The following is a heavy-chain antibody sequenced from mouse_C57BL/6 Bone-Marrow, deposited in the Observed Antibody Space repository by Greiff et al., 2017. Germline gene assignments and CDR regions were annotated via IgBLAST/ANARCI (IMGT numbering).Heavy chain of an antibody. CDR2: INYDGSST. J-gene: IGHJ1*03. D-gene: IGHD1-1*01. CDR3: AKVGGRRSWYFDV. V-gene: IGHV5-16*01. CDR1: GFTFSDYY. Sequence: EVKLMESEGGLVQPGSSMKLSCTASGFTFSDYYMAWVRQVPEKGLEWVANINYDGSSTYYLDSLKSRFIISRDNAKNILYLQMSSLKSEDTATYYCAKVGGRRSWYFDVWGTGTTVTVSS.